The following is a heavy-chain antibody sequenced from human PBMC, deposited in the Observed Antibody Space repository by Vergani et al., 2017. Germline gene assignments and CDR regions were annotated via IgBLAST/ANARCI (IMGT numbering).Heavy chain of an antibody. J-gene: IGHJ6*02. Sequence: QVQLQESGPGLVKPSETLSLTCTVSGGSISSSSYYWGWIRQPPGKGLEWIGSIYYSGSTYYNPSLKSRVTISVDTSKNQFSLKLSSVTAADTAVYYCARDRIAAESWYYYGMDVWGQGTTVTVSS. D-gene: IGHD6-13*01. CDR2: IYYSGST. CDR3: ARDRIAAESWYYYGMDV. CDR1: GGSISSSSYY. V-gene: IGHV4-39*02.